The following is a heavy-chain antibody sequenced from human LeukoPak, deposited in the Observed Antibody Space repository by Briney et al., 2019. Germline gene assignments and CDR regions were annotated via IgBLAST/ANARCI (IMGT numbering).Heavy chain of an antibody. D-gene: IGHD6-13*01. J-gene: IGHJ4*02. CDR2: ISGSGGST. V-gene: IGHV3-23*01. CDR1: GCTFSSYG. Sequence: GGSLRLSCAASGCTFSSYGMSWVRQAPGKGLEWVSAISGSGGSTYYADSVKGRFTISRDNSKNTLYLQMNSLRAEDTAVYYCAKDIYEQLVPYFDYWGQGTLVTVSS. CDR3: AKDIYEQLVPYFDY.